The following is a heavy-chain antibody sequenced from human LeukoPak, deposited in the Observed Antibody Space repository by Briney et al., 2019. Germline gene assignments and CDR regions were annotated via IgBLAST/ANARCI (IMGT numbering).Heavy chain of an antibody. CDR2: ISYDGSNK. CDR1: GFTFSSYA. CDR3: ARVQIDMIQYFDL. Sequence: GGSLRLSCAASGFTFSSYAMHWVRQAPGKGLEWVAVISYDGSNKYYADSVKGRFTISRDNAKNSLYLQMNSLRAEDTAVYYCARVQIDMIQYFDLWGRGTLVTVSS. D-gene: IGHD3-16*01. V-gene: IGHV3-30-3*01. J-gene: IGHJ2*01.